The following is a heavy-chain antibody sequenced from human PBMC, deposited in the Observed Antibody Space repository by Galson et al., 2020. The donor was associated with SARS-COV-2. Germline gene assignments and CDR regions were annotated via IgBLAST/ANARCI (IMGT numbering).Heavy chain of an antibody. CDR1: GGSFSGYY. CDR3: GGSRTDYYYYYMDV. J-gene: IGHJ6*03. CDR2: INHSGST. V-gene: IGHV4-34*01. Sequence: SETLSLTCAVYGGSFSGYYWSWIRQPPGKGLEWIGEINHSGSTNYNPSLKSRVTISVDTSKNQFSLKLSSVTAADTAVYYCGGSRTDYYYYYMDVWGKGTTVTVSS. D-gene: IGHD3-16*01.